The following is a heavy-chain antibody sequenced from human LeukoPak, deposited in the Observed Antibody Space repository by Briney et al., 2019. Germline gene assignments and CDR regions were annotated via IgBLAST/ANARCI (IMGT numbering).Heavy chain of an antibody. CDR1: GGTFSSYA. CDR2: IIPIFGTA. V-gene: IGHV1-69*13. Sequence: GASVKVSFKASGGTFSSYAISWVRQAPGQGLEWMGGIIPIFGTANYAQKFQGRVTITADESTSTAYMELSGLRSEDTAVYYCARVIGDGYNYWFDPWGQGTLVTVSS. CDR3: ARVIGDGYNYWFDP. J-gene: IGHJ5*02. D-gene: IGHD5-24*01.